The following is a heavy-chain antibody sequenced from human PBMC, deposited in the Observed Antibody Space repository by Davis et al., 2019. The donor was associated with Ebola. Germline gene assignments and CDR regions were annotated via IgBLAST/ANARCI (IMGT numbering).Heavy chain of an antibody. D-gene: IGHD3-22*01. V-gene: IGHV1-58*02. J-gene: IGHJ4*02. CDR3: ARGRGHYESSGGDF. Sequence: SVKVSCKASGYTFTSYGISWVRQARGQRLEWIGWIVVGSGNTNYAQKFQERVTITRDISTTTAYMELSSLRSEDTAVYYCARGRGHYESSGGDFWGQGTLVIVSS. CDR2: IVVGSGNT. CDR1: GYTFTSYG.